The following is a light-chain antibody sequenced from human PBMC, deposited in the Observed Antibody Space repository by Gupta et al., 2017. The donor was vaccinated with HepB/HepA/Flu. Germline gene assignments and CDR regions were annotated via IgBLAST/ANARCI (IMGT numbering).Light chain of an antibody. Sequence: DIQMTQSPSSLSASVGDRVTITCQASQDISNYLNWYQQKPGKAPKLLIYDASKLETGVPSRFSGSGSGTDFTFTISSLQPEDIATYYCQQEDNLPLTFGRGTKVEIK. V-gene: IGKV1-33*01. J-gene: IGKJ4*01. CDR3: QQEDNLPLT. CDR1: QDISNY. CDR2: DAS.